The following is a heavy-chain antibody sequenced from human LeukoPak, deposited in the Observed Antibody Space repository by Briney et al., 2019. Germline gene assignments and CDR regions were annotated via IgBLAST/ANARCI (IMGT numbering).Heavy chain of an antibody. D-gene: IGHD3-10*01. J-gene: IGHJ4*02. CDR3: ARGNRDYYGSGSPRILDY. V-gene: IGHV4-61*02. Sequence: TLSLTCTVSGGSISRGAYYWSWIRQPAGKGLEWIGRIYTSGSTDYNPSLKSRVTISIDTSMNQFSLKLSSVTAADTAVYYCARGNRDYYGSGSPRILDYWGQGTLVTVSS. CDR1: GGSISRGAYY. CDR2: IYTSGST.